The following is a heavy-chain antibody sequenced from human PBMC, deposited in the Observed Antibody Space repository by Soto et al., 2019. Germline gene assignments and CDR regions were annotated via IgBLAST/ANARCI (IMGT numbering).Heavy chain of an antibody. CDR3: AGRAYSAYAMGPYALDI. J-gene: IGHJ3*02. V-gene: IGHV4-31*03. D-gene: IGHD5-12*01. CDR1: GGSISSGGYY. Sequence: SETLSLTCTFSGGSISSGGYYWSWIRQHPGKGLEWIGYIYYSGSTYYNPSLKSRVTISIDTSINQFSLKLSSPTAADTAVYYCAGRAYSAYAMGPYALDIWGQGTMVTGSS. CDR2: IYYSGST.